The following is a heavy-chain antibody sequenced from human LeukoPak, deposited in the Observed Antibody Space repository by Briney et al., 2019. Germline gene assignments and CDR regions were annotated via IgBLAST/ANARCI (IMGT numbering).Heavy chain of an antibody. D-gene: IGHD3-10*01. CDR3: AKESSYGSGSYYNNWFDP. CDR1: GFTFSSRA. CDR2: VSASGGST. J-gene: IGHJ5*02. V-gene: IGHV3-23*01. Sequence: GGSLRLSCAASGFTFSSRAMNWVRQAPGKGLGWVSTVSASGGSTYYADSVKGRFTISRDNSKNTLYLQLNSLRAEDTAVYYCAKESSYGSGSYYNNWFDPWGQGTLVTVSS.